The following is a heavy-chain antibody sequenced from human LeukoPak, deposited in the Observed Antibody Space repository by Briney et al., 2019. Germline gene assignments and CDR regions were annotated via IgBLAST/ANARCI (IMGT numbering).Heavy chain of an antibody. J-gene: IGHJ4*02. CDR2: ISWNSGSI. CDR1: GFTFDDYA. CDR3: AKDVGLGIAVEYFDY. V-gene: IGHV3-9*01. Sequence: AGRSLRLSCAASGFTFDDYAMHWVRQAPGKGLEWVSGISWNSGSIGYADSVKGRFTISRDNAKNSLYLQMNSLRAEDTALYYCAKDVGLGIAVEYFDYWGQGTLVTVSS. D-gene: IGHD7-27*01.